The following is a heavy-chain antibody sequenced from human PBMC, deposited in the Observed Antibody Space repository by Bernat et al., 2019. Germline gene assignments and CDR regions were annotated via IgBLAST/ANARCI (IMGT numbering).Heavy chain of an antibody. CDR3: ARHIQTVTTLIYYYYGMDV. Sequence: QLQLQESGPGLVKPSETLSLTCTVSGGSISSSSYYWGWIRQPPGKGLEWIGSIYYSGSTYYNPSLKSRVTISVDTSKNQFSLKLSSVTAADTAVYYCARHIQTVTTLIYYYYGMDVWGQGTTVTVSS. CDR1: GGSISSSSYY. V-gene: IGHV4-39*01. D-gene: IGHD4-17*01. CDR2: IYYSGST. J-gene: IGHJ6*02.